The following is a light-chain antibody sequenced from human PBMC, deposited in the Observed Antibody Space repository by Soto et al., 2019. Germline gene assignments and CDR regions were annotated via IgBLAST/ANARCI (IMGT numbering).Light chain of an antibody. CDR3: LQYSSHSWT. J-gene: IGKJ1*01. CDR2: DAS. Sequence: DIHLTQSPSXPXXSXXXXXXXXCRASRSISDWLAWYQQKPGKAPELLIFDASNLKSGVSSRFSGSGSGTEFTLTISRLQPDDVATYYCLQYSSHSWTFGQGTKVDI. V-gene: IGKV1-5*01. CDR1: RSISDW.